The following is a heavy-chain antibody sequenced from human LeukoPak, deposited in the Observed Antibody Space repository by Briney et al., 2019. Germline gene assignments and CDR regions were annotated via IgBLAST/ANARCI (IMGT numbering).Heavy chain of an antibody. CDR1: RYSFTSDW. CDR3: ARQLRLTGYDAFDI. D-gene: IGHD3-9*01. Sequence: GESLKISCKGSRYSFTSDWIGWVRQMPGKGLEWMGIIYPGDSDTRYSPSFQGQVTISADKSISTAYLQWSSLKASDTAMYYCARQLRLTGYDAFDIWGQGTMVTVSS. J-gene: IGHJ3*02. CDR2: IYPGDSDT. V-gene: IGHV5-51*01.